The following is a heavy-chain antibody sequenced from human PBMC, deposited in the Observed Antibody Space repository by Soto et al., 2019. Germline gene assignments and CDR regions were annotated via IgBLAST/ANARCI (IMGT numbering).Heavy chain of an antibody. CDR2: INAGNGNT. V-gene: IGHV1-3*05. Sequence: QVQLVQSGAEEKKPGASVKVSCKASGYTFTSYAIHWVRQAPGQRLEWMGWINAGNGNTKYSQKFQGRVTITRDTSASTAYMDLSSLRAEDTAVYYCARSRIQLDPYGMDVWAPGTTVTVSS. J-gene: IGHJ6*02. D-gene: IGHD1-1*01. CDR3: ARSRIQLDPYGMDV. CDR1: GYTFTSYA.